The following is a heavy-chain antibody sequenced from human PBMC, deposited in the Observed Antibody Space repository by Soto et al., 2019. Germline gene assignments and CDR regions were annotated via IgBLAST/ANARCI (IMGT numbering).Heavy chain of an antibody. CDR3: ARGDYYDSGKL. D-gene: IGHD3-10*01. Sequence: QVQLQESGPGLVKPSETLSLTCTVSGGSIFISPYYWNWVRQPPGKGLEWIGFIYHTGSASYNPSLKRRVTISVDTSKNHFSLNLRSVTAADTAMYYCARGDYYDSGKLWGQGTLVTVSS. CDR2: IYHTGSA. V-gene: IGHV4-61*03. CDR1: GGSIFISPYY. J-gene: IGHJ1*01.